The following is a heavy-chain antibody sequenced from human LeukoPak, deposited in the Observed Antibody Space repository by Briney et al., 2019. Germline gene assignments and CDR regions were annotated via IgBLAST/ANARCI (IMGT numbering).Heavy chain of an antibody. D-gene: IGHD3-22*01. CDR2: IIPIFGTA. Sequence: ASVKVSCKASGGTFSSYAISWVRQAPGQGLEWMGGIIPIFGTANYAQKFQGRVTITADKSTSTAYMELSSLRSEDTAVYYCARDRRQYYYDSSGYYYYFDYWGQGTLVTVSS. CDR1: GGTFSSYA. J-gene: IGHJ4*02. V-gene: IGHV1-69*06. CDR3: ARDRRQYYYDSSGYYYYFDY.